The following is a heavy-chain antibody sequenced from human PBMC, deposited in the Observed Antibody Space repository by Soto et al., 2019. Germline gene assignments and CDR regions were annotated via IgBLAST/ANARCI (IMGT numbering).Heavy chain of an antibody. CDR2: INAGNGNT. V-gene: IGHV1-3*01. CDR1: GYTFTSYA. D-gene: IGHD3-3*01. Sequence: ASVKVSCKASGYTFTSYAMHWVRQAPGQRLEWMGWINAGNGNTKYSQKFQGRVTITRDTSASTAYMELSSLRSEDTAVYYCARQIFSRRVWSREGAFDIWGQGTMVTVSS. J-gene: IGHJ3*02. CDR3: ARQIFSRRVWSREGAFDI.